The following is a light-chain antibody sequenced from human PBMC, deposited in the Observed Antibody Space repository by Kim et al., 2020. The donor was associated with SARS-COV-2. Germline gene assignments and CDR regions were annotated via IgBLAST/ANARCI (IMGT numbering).Light chain of an antibody. CDR1: QSVSSY. CDR3: QQRSNWPPYT. CDR2: DAS. V-gene: IGKV3-11*01. J-gene: IGKJ2*01. Sequence: LSPGERATLSCRASQSVSSYLSWYQQKPGQAPRLLIYDASNRATGIPARFSGSGSGTDFTLTISSLEPEDFAVYYCQQRSNWPPYTFGQGTKLEI.